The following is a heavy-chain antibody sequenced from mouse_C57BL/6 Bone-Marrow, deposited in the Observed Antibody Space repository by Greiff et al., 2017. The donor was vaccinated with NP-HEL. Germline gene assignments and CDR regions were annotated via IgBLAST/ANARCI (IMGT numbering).Heavy chain of an antibody. D-gene: IGHD1-1*01. J-gene: IGHJ4*01. Sequence: EVQLQQSGAELVRPGASVKLSCTASGFNIKDDYMHWVKQRPEQGLEWIGWIDPENGDTEYASKFQGKATITADTSSNTAYLQLSSLTSEDTAVYYCTTLVYYYGSDYAMDYWGQGTSVTVSS. CDR3: TTLVYYYGSDYAMDY. V-gene: IGHV14-4*01. CDR1: GFNIKDDY. CDR2: IDPENGDT.